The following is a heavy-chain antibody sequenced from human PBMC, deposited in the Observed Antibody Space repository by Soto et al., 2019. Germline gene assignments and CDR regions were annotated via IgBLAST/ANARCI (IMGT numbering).Heavy chain of an antibody. CDR1: GGTFSSYA. Sequence: SVKVSCKVSGGTFSSYAISWVRQAPGQGLEWMGGIIPIFGTANYAQKFQGRVTITADESTSTAYMELSSLRSEDTAVYYCARDLPSGYLDGYWGQGTLVTVS. CDR2: IIPIFGTA. CDR3: ARDLPSGYLDGY. V-gene: IGHV1-69*13. D-gene: IGHD3-16*02. J-gene: IGHJ4*02.